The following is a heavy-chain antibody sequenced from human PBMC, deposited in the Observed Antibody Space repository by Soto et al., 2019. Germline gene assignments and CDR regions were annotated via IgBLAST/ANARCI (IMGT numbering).Heavy chain of an antibody. Sequence: SQTPSLTCAISGDSVSSTSAAWNWIRQSPSRGLEWLGRTYYRSKWYNDYSISVKSRITVNPDTSKNHFSLQLNSVTPEDTAVYYCARSLGHFDYWGQGTLVTVSS. CDR2: TYYRSKWYN. CDR1: GDSVSSTSAA. J-gene: IGHJ4*02. CDR3: ARSLGHFDY. V-gene: IGHV6-1*01. D-gene: IGHD7-27*01.